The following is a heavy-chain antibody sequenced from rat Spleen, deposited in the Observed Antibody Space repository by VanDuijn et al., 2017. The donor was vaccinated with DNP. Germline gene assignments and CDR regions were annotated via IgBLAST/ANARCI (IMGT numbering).Heavy chain of an antibody. J-gene: IGHJ2*01. CDR2: ISTGGDDT. Sequence: EVQLVESGGGLVQPGRSLKLSCAASGFTFSSFPMAWVRQAPKKGLEWVATISTGGDDTYYRDSVKGRFTISRDNAESTLHLQMDSLRSEDTAIYYCARGPNYGGWTDFFDYWGQGVMVTVSS. V-gene: IGHV5-46*01. CDR3: ARGPNYGGWTDFFDY. CDR1: GFTFSSFP. D-gene: IGHD1-11*01.